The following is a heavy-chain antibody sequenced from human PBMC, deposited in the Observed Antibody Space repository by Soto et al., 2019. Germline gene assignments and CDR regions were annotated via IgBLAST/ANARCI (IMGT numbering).Heavy chain of an antibody. CDR3: ANGRGITMVRGVL. V-gene: IGHV3-30*18. CDR1: GFTFSSYG. J-gene: IGHJ4*02. D-gene: IGHD3-10*01. CDR2: ISYDGSNK. Sequence: QVQLVESGGGVVQPGRSLRLSCAASGFTFSSYGMHWVRQAPGKGLEWVAVISYDGSNKYYADSVKGRFTISRDNSKNTWYLQMNSLRAEDTAVYYCANGRGITMVRGVLWGQGTLVTVSS.